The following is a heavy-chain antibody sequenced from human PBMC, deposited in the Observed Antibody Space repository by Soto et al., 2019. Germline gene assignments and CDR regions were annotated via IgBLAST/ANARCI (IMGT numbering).Heavy chain of an antibody. J-gene: IGHJ4*02. CDR1: GYTFTSYG. D-gene: IGHD4-17*01. V-gene: IGHV1-18*01. CDR3: ARTSTKYGDYTFGY. Sequence: ASVKVSCKASGYTFTSYGISWVRQAPGQGLEWMGWISVYNGNTNYAPKFQGRVTMTTDTSVSTAYMELGSLRSEDTAVYYCARTSTKYGDYTFGYWGQGTLVTVSS. CDR2: ISVYNGNT.